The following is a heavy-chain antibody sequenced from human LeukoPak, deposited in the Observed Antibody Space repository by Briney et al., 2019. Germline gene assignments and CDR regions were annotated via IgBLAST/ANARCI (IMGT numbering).Heavy chain of an antibody. D-gene: IGHD4-23*01. J-gene: IGHJ2*01. V-gene: IGHV4-59*08. CDR2: IFYSGST. Sequence: PSETPSLTCTVSGASTSNYYWSWIRQPPGKGLEWIGYIFYSGSTNYNPSLKSRVTISLDTSKNQFSLQLGSVTAADTAVYYCARFTTVVPAFWYLDLWGRGTLVTVSS. CDR3: ARFTTVVPAFWYLDL. CDR1: GASTSNYY.